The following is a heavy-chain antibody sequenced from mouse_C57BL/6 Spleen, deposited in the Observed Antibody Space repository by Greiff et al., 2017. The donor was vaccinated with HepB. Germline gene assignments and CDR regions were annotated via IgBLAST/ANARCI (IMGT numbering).Heavy chain of an antibody. V-gene: IGHV1-9*01. CDR3: ARLASYYDYDEFEGAWFAY. Sequence: QVQLQQSGAELMKPGASVKLSCKATGYTFTGYWIEWVKQRPGHGLEWIGEILPGSGSTNYNEKFKGKATFTADTSSNTTYMQLSSLTTEDSAIYYCARLASYYDYDEFEGAWFAYWGQGTLVTVSA. D-gene: IGHD2-4*01. J-gene: IGHJ3*01. CDR1: GYTFTGYW. CDR2: ILPGSGST.